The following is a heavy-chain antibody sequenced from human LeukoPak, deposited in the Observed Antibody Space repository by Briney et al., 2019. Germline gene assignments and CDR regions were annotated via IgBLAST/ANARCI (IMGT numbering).Heavy chain of an antibody. CDR3: ARVEEAAAFNP. CDR1: GFTFSSYS. CDR2: ISSSSAYI. V-gene: IGHV3-21*01. J-gene: IGHJ5*02. Sequence: GGTLRLSCAASGFTFSSYSMNWVRQAPGKGLEWVSSISSSSAYIYYADSVKGRFTISRDNAKNSLYLQMNSLRAEDTAVYYCARVEEAAAFNPWGQGTLVTVSS. D-gene: IGHD6-13*01.